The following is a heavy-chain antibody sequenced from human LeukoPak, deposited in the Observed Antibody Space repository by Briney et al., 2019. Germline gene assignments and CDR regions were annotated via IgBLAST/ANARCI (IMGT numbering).Heavy chain of an antibody. Sequence: SETLSLTCAVYGGSFSGYYWSWIRQPPGKGLEWIGEINHSGSTNYNPSLKSRVTISVDTSKNQFSLKLSSVTAADTAVYYCATGSLVAGDFDYWGQGTLVTVSS. V-gene: IGHV4-34*01. J-gene: IGHJ4*02. CDR2: INHSGST. CDR1: GGSFSGYY. D-gene: IGHD6-19*01. CDR3: ATGSLVAGDFDY.